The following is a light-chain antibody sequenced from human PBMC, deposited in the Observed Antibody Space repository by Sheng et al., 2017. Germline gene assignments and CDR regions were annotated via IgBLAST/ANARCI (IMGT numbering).Light chain of an antibody. J-gene: IGKJ5*01. CDR1: QDISNY. CDR3: QQVKDYPIT. CDR2: TAS. V-gene: IGKV1-9*01. Sequence: DIQLTQSPSFVSASVGDTVSITCRASQDISNYLAWYQQNEGKAPKLLIYTASILQRGVPSRFSGSGSGTEFTLTISSLQPEDFAIYYCQQVKDYPITFGHGTRLDIK.